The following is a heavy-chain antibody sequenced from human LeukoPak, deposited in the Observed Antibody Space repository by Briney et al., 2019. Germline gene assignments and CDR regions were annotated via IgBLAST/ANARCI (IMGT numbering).Heavy chain of an antibody. J-gene: IGHJ4*02. V-gene: IGHV3-23*01. Sequence: GGSLRLSCAASGFTFSSYAMSWVRQAPGKGLEWVSAISGSGGSAYYADSGKGRFTISRDNAENSLYLQMNSLRAEDTAVYYCARDIYCTNTVCYFDSWGQGTLVTVSS. CDR2: ISGSGGSA. CDR1: GFTFSSYA. CDR3: ARDIYCTNTVCYFDS. D-gene: IGHD2-8*01.